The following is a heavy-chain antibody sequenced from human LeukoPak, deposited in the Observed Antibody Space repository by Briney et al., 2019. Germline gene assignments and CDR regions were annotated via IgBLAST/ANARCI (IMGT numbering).Heavy chain of an antibody. CDR1: GYTFTGYY. J-gene: IGHJ4*02. CDR2: INPNSGGT. V-gene: IGHV1-2*06. CDR3: ARATLGSSWYMEPYYFDY. D-gene: IGHD6-13*01. Sequence: PAASVNVSCKASGYTFTGYYMHWVRQAPGQGLEWMGRINPNSGGTNYAQKFQGRVTMTRDTSISTAYMELSRLRSDDTAVYYCARATLGSSWYMEPYYFDYWGQGTLVTVSS.